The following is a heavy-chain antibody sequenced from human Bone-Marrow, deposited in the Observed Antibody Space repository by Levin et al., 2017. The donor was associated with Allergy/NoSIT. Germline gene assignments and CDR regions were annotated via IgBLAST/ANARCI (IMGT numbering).Heavy chain of an antibody. Sequence: GGSLRLSCPASGFTFSYYWMHWVRQAPGKGLVWVSRINGDGSISTYADFVKGRFTISRDNDKNTLYLQMNSLRAEDTAVYYCARGVTYYYAGSGYFEDLWGRGTLVTVSS. CDR2: INGDGSIS. D-gene: IGHD3-22*01. V-gene: IGHV3-74*01. J-gene: IGHJ2*01. CDR1: GFTFSYYW. CDR3: ARGVTYYYAGSGYFEDL.